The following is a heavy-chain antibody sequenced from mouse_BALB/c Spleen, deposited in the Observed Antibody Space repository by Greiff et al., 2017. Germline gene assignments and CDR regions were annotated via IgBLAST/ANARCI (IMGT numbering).Heavy chain of an antibody. V-gene: IGHV10-1*02. CDR2: IRSKSNNYAT. CDR1: GFTFNTYA. J-gene: IGHJ3*01. Sequence: EVKLVESGGGLVQPKGSLKLSCAASGFTFNTYAMNWVRQAPGKGLEWVARIRSKSNNYATYYADSVKDRFTISRDDSQSMLYLQMNNLKTEDTAMYYCVRQDYYDYDGGAWFAYWGQGTLVTVSA. CDR3: VRQDYYDYDGGAWFAY. D-gene: IGHD2-4*01.